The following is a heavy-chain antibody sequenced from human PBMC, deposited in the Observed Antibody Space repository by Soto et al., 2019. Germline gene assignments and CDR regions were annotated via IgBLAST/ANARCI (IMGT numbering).Heavy chain of an antibody. CDR2: ISYSGST. V-gene: IGHV4-61*01. J-gene: IGHJ4*02. CDR1: GASVSSGSYC. CDR3: VREGVDYYDTSGRSS. D-gene: IGHD3-22*01. Sequence: SETLSLTCAVSGASVSSGSYCWSWIRQPPGKGLEWIGYISYSGSTNYNPSLKSRLTISVDTSKKQFSLKLSSVTAADTAVYFCVREGVDYYDTSGRSSWGQGTLVTVSS.